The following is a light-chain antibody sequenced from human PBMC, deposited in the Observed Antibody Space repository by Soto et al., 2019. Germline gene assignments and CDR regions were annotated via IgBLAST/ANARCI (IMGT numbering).Light chain of an antibody. CDR1: QSISIY. Sequence: DIQMTQSPSSLSASVGDRVTITCRASQSISIYLNWYQQKHGKAPKVLIYAASSLQSGVPPRFSGSGSGTDFNLTISSRQPEDFATYFCQQSYNIPRATFGQGTKVEIK. V-gene: IGKV1-39*01. J-gene: IGKJ1*01. CDR3: QQSYNIPRAT. CDR2: AAS.